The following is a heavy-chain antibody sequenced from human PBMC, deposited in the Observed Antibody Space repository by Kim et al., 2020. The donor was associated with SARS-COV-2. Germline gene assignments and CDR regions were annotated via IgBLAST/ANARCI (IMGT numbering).Heavy chain of an antibody. Sequence: YAGSVKGRFTISRDNSRNTVFLQMNSLRAEDTAVYYCAKHVKGYFYYGMDVWGQGTTVAVSS. CDR3: AKHVKGYFYYGMDV. V-gene: IGHV3-23*01. D-gene: IGHD3-16*01. J-gene: IGHJ6*02.